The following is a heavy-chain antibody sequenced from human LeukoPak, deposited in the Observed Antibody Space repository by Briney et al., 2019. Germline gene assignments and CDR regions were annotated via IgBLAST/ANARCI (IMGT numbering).Heavy chain of an antibody. CDR3: ARHTRVPAAQPLYMDV. J-gene: IGHJ6*03. CDR1: GYTFTSYG. CDR2: ISAYNGNT. Sequence: ASVKVSCKASGYTFTSYGISWVRQAPGQGLEWMGWISAYNGNTNYAQKLQGRATMTTDTSTSTAYMELRSLRSDDTAVYYCARHTRVPAAQPLYMDVWGKGTTVTVSS. D-gene: IGHD2-2*01. V-gene: IGHV1-18*01.